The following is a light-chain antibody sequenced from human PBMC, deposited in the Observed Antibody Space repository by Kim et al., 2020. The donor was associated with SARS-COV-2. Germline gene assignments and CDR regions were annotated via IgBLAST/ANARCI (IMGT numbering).Light chain of an antibody. Sequence: GQSITISCIGSNSDIGGYNYVSWYQQHPDKAPKLLIYDVNKRPSGVSNRFSGSKSGNTASLTISGLQAEDEADSYCSSSTTSNTLIFGGGTQLTVL. CDR3: SSSTTSNTLI. V-gene: IGLV2-14*03. CDR2: DVN. CDR1: NSDIGGYNY. J-gene: IGLJ2*01.